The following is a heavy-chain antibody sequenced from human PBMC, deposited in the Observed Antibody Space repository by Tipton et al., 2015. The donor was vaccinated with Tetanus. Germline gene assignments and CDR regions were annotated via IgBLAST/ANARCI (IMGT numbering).Heavy chain of an antibody. CDR2: IYYSGST. Sequence: TLSLTCTVSGGSISSGDYYWSWVRQPPGKGLEWIGYIYYSGSTYYNPSLKSRVTISVDTSKNQFSLKLSSVTAADTAVYYCARVFIAVAGHNWFDPWGQGTLVTVSS. CDR3: ARVFIAVAGHNWFDP. V-gene: IGHV4-30-4*01. CDR1: GGSISSGDYY. D-gene: IGHD6-19*01. J-gene: IGHJ5*02.